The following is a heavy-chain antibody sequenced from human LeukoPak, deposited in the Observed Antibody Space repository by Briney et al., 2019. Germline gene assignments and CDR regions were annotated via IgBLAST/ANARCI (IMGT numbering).Heavy chain of an antibody. J-gene: IGHJ4*02. CDR2: ISWNSGSI. CDR1: GFTFDDYA. V-gene: IGHV3-9*01. D-gene: IGHD6-19*01. CDR3: AKDILTGIAVAGKVTAFDY. Sequence: GRSLRLSCAASGFTFDDYAMHWVRQAPGKDLEWVSGISWNSGSIGYADSVKGRFTISRDNAKNSLYLQMNSLRAEDTALYYCAKDILTGIAVAGKVTAFDYWGQGTLVTVSS.